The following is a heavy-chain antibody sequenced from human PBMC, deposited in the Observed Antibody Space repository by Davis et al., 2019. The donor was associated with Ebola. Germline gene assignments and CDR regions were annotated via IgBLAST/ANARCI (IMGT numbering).Heavy chain of an antibody. CDR3: ARVLSGYYYFYMDV. J-gene: IGHJ6*03. Sequence: MPSETLSPTCALHGGSFSGHYWSWIRQPPGKGLEWIGEINHRGSTNYNPSLKSRVTISVDTSKIQFSLKLSSVTAADTAVYYCARVLSGYYYFYMDVWGKGTTVTVSS. CDR2: INHRGST. V-gene: IGHV4-34*01. CDR1: GGSFSGHY. D-gene: IGHD6-25*01.